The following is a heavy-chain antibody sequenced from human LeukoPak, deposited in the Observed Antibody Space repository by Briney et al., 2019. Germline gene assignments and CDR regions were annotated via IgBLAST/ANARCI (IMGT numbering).Heavy chain of an antibody. V-gene: IGHV1-69*13. Sequence: SVKVSCKASRGTFSNYAISWVRQAPGQGLEWMGGIIPIFGTANYAQKFQGRVTISADESTSTAFMELSSLRSEDTAVYYCARDRWYSRNWNDAVDIWGQGTMVTVSS. CDR2: IIPIFGTA. CDR1: RGTFSNYA. CDR3: ARDRWYSRNWNDAVDI. D-gene: IGHD6-13*01. J-gene: IGHJ3*02.